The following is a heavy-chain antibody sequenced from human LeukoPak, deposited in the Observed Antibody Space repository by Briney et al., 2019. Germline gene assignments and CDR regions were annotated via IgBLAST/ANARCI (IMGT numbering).Heavy chain of an antibody. CDR2: INHSGST. CDR1: GGSFSGYY. V-gene: IGHV4-34*01. D-gene: IGHD3-22*01. J-gene: IGHJ4*02. Sequence: SETLSLTCAVYGGSFSGYYWSWIRQPPGKGLEWIGEINHSGSTNYNPSLKSRVTILVDTSKNQFSLKLSSVTAADTAVYYCARGALYYYDSSGSLDYWGQGTLVTVSS. CDR3: ARGALYYYDSSGSLDY.